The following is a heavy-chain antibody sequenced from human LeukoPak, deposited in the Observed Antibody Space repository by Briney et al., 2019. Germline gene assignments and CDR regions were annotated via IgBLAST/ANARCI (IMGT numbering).Heavy chain of an antibody. J-gene: IGHJ4*02. CDR3: AKDPTHYRVWDDYDSTVLSY. D-gene: IGHD3-22*01. CDR2: ISSSSSYI. V-gene: IGHV3-21*01. Sequence: GGSLRLSCAASGFTFSSYSMNWVRQAPGKGLEWVSSISSSSSYIYYADSVKGRFTISRDNSKNTLYLQMNSLRAADTAVYYCAKDPTHYRVWDDYDSTVLSYWGQGTLVTVSS. CDR1: GFTFSSYS.